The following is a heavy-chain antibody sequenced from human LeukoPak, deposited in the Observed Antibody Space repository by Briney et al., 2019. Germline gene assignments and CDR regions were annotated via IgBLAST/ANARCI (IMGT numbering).Heavy chain of an antibody. V-gene: IGHV4-4*07. J-gene: IGHJ3*02. CDR1: GGSISSYY. CDR3: ARDPLPACSGGSCYSGTGAFDI. D-gene: IGHD2-15*01. Sequence: SETLSLTCTVSGGSISSYYWSWIRQPAGKGLEWIGRIYTSGSTNYNPSLKSRVTTSVDTSKNQFSLKLSSVTAADTAVYYCARDPLPACSGGSCYSGTGAFDIWGQGTMVTVSS. CDR2: IYTSGST.